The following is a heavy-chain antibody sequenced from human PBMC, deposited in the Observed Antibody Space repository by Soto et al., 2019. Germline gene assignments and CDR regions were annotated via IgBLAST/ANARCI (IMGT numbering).Heavy chain of an antibody. CDR1: GFDFRKFW. D-gene: IGHD2-21*01. Sequence: GGSLRLSCAASGFDFRKFWMNWVRHVPGKGLEWVATIKDDGSQKFYADSVKGRFSISRDNDGNSVSLQMSSLRGGDTATYYCARQHYGDYFDYWGQGVVVTVSS. J-gene: IGHJ4*02. CDR3: ARQHYGDYFDY. V-gene: IGHV3-7*01. CDR2: IKDDGSQK.